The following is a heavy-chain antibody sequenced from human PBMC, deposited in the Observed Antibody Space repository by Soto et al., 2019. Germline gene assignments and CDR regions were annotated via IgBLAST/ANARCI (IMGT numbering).Heavy chain of an antibody. CDR3: ASRVDSSGHHDAFDI. V-gene: IGHV1-69*13. CDR2: IIPIFGTA. J-gene: IGHJ3*02. Sequence: SVKVSCKASGCTFSSYAISWVRQAPGQGLEWMGGIIPIFGTANYAQKFQGRVTITADESTSTAYMELSSLRSEDTAVYYCASRVDSSGHHDAFDIWGQGTMVTVSS. CDR1: GCTFSSYA. D-gene: IGHD3-22*01.